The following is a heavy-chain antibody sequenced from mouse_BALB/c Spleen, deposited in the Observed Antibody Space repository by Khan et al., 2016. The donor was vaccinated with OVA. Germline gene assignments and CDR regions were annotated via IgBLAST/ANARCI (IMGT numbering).Heavy chain of an antibody. CDR2: IYPGNSDT. J-gene: IGHJ2*01. CDR1: GYTFTNYW. D-gene: IGHD2-1*01. CDR3: ARNGFGNYEIWDY. V-gene: IGHV1-5*01. Sequence: EVQLQQSGTVLARPGASVKMSCKASGYTFTNYWMHWVKQRPGQGLEWIGTIYPGNSDTNYNQKFTGKAKLTAVTSTSTAYMELSSLTNEDSAVYYCARNGFGNYEIWDYWGQGTTLTFSS.